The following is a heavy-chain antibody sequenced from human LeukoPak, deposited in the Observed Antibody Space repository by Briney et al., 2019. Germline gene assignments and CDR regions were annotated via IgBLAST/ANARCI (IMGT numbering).Heavy chain of an antibody. CDR1: GFTFSSYG. J-gene: IGHJ4*02. D-gene: IGHD2-8*01. V-gene: IGHV3-33*01. CDR2: IWYDGSNK. CDR3: ARVPNGRLSYYFDY. Sequence: GRSLRLSCAASGFTFSSYGMHWVRQAPGKGLEWVAVIWYDGSNKYYADSVKGRFTISRDNSKNTLYLQMNSLRAEDTAVYYCARVPNGRLSYYFDYWGQGTLVTVSS.